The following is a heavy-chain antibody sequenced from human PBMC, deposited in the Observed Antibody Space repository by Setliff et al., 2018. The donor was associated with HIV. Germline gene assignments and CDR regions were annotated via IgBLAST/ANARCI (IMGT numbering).Heavy chain of an antibody. CDR2: IIPIFGTA. D-gene: IGHD3-10*01. J-gene: IGHJ6*03. CDR1: GGPFTSA. CDR3: ASDSPAARFEELEDHYYYFMDV. Sequence: SVKVSCKASGGPFTSAFNWVRQVPGQGLEWMGGIIPIFGTANYAQDFGGRVTITADQSTTTSYLQLNSLRFEDTAIYYCASDSPAARFEELEDHYYYFMDVWGKGTTVTVS. V-gene: IGHV1-69*13.